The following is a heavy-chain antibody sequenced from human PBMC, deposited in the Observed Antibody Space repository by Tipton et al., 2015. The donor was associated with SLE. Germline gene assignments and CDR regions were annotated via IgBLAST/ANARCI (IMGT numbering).Heavy chain of an antibody. CDR2: VYHSGKT. D-gene: IGHD5-18*01. CDR1: GGSISSHY. J-gene: IGHJ5*02. V-gene: IGHV4-59*11. CDR3: ARLHGYSYGLNWFDP. Sequence: TLSLTCAVSGGSISSHYWTWIRQTPGKGLEWIGFVYHSGKTEYNTSLKSRVSISVDTSKNQFSLRLKSVTAADTAVYYCARLHGYSYGLNWFDPWGQGTLVTVSS.